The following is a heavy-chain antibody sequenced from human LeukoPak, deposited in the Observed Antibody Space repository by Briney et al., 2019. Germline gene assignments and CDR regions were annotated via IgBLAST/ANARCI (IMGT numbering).Heavy chain of an antibody. J-gene: IGHJ4*02. V-gene: IGHV3-21*01. Sequence: GGSLRLSRAASGFTFSSYSMNWVRQAPGKGLEWVSSISSSGSYIYYADSVKGRFTISRDNAKNSLYLQMNSLRAEDTAIYYCARDQGYCSGGSCCSRAFDYWGQGTLVTVSS. CDR1: GFTFSSYS. D-gene: IGHD2-15*01. CDR3: ARDQGYCSGGSCCSRAFDY. CDR2: ISSSGSYI.